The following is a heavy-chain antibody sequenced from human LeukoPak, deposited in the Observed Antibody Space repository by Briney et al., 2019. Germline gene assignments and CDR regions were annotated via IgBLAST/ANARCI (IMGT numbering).Heavy chain of an antibody. V-gene: IGHV5-51*01. CDR3: ARPVGENPLLPYYFDY. CDR1: GYSFTSYW. Sequence: GESLKISCKGSGYSFTSYWIGWWRQMPGKGLEGMGIIYPGASDTRYSPSFQGQVTISADKSITTDYLQWSSLKASDTAMYYCARPVGENPLLPYYFDYWGQGTLVTVSS. D-gene: IGHD3-10*01. J-gene: IGHJ4*02. CDR2: IYPGASDT.